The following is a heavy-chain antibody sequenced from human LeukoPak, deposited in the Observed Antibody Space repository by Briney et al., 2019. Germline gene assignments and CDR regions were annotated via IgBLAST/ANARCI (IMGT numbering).Heavy chain of an antibody. CDR2: IYYSGST. Sequence: PETLSLTCTVSGGSISSSSYYWGWIRQPPGKGLEWIGSIYYSGSTYYNPSLKSRVTISVDTSKNQFSLKLSSVTAADTAVYYCARGDTVVTPDYWGQGTLVTVSS. J-gene: IGHJ4*02. D-gene: IGHD4-23*01. CDR1: GGSISSSSYY. CDR3: ARGDTVVTPDY. V-gene: IGHV4-39*07.